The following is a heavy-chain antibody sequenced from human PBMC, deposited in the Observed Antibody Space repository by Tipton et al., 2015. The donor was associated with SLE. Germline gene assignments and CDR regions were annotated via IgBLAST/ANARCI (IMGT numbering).Heavy chain of an antibody. J-gene: IGHJ4*02. D-gene: IGHD1-26*01. CDR3: ARDLGASGADY. CDR2: IIPIFGTA. CDR1: GGTFSSYA. Sequence: QVQLVQSGPEVKKPGSSVKVSCKASGGTFSSYAISWVRQAPGQGLERMGGIIPIFGTANYAQKFQGRVTMTTDTSTSTAYMELRSLRSDDTAVYYCARDLGASGADYWGQGTLVTVSS. V-gene: IGHV1-69*06.